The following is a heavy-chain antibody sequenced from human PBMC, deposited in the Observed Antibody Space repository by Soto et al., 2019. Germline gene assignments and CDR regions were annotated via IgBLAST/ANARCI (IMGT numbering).Heavy chain of an antibody. CDR2: IYYSGST. CDR1: GGSISSGGYY. D-gene: IGHD3-10*01. J-gene: IGHJ5*01. V-gene: IGHV4-31*03. Sequence: PSENPSLTCTVSGGSISSGGYYWSWIRQHPGKGLEWIGYIYYSGSTYYNPSLKSRVTISVGTSKNQFSLKLSSVTAADTAVYYCARAWGKLLFFVELPTWNWIDSPCQALLVTVSS. CDR3: ARAWGKLLFFVELPTWNWIDS.